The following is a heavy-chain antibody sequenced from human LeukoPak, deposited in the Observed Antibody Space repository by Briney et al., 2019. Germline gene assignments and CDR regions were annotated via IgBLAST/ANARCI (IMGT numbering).Heavy chain of an antibody. V-gene: IGHV3-30*18. CDR1: GVTFSSYG. J-gene: IGHJ3*02. CDR3: AKDDLYNGDAFDI. D-gene: IGHD1-14*01. Sequence: GGSLRLSCAASGVTFSSYGMHWVRQAPGKGLEWVAVISYDGSNKYYADSVKGRFTISRDNSKNTLYLQMNSLRAEDTAVYYCAKDDLYNGDAFDIWGQGTMVTVSS. CDR2: ISYDGSNK.